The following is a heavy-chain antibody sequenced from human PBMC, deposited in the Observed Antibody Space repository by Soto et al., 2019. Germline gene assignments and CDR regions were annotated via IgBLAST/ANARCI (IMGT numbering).Heavy chain of an antibody. D-gene: IGHD2-2*01. CDR3: ARDFGTRAKYGMDV. J-gene: IGHJ6*02. CDR2: IYYSGST. V-gene: IGHV4-31*03. CDR1: GGSISSGGYY. Sequence: PSETLSLTCTVSGGSISSGGYYWSWIRQHPGKGLEWIGYIYYSGSTYYNPSLKSRVTISVDTSKNQFSLKLSSVTAADTAVYYCARDFGTRAKYGMDVWGQGTTVTVSS.